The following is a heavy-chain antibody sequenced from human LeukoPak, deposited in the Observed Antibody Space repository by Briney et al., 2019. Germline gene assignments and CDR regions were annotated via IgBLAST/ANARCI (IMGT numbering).Heavy chain of an antibody. J-gene: IGHJ4*02. CDR3: ASWRGVPAAMNDY. Sequence: GGSLRLSCAASGFTFSSYSMNWVRQAPGKGLEWVSYISSSSSTIYYADSVKGRFTISRDNAKNSLYLQMNSLRAEDTAVYYCASWRGVPAAMNDYWGQGTLVTASS. CDR1: GFTFSSYS. CDR2: ISSSSSTI. D-gene: IGHD2-2*01. V-gene: IGHV3-48*01.